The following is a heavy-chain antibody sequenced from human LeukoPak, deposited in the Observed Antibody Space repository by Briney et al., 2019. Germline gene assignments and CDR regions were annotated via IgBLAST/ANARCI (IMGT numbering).Heavy chain of an antibody. CDR3: ARRGRHSSCYYFIDN. J-gene: IGHJ4*02. V-gene: IGHV5-51*01. CDR1: GYSFTSYW. Sequence: GESLKISCKCSGYSFTSYWIGWVRQLPGKGLEWVGIIYPGDSDTRYSPSFQGQVTISADKSISTAYLQWSSLKASDTAMYYCARRGRHSSCYYFIDNWGQGNLVTVSS. CDR2: IYPGDSDT. D-gene: IGHD3-22*01.